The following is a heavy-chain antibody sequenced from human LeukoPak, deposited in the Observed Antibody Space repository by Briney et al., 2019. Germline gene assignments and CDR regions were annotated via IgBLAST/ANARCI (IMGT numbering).Heavy chain of an antibody. Sequence: SVTVSCKASGGTFSSYAISWVRQAPGQGLEWMGGIIPIFGTANYALKFQGRVTITADESTSTAYMELSSLRSEDTAVYYCARGVAARFFYFDYWGQGTLVTVSS. CDR2: IIPIFGTA. V-gene: IGHV1-69*13. CDR3: ARGVAARFFYFDY. J-gene: IGHJ4*02. CDR1: GGTFSSYA. D-gene: IGHD6-6*01.